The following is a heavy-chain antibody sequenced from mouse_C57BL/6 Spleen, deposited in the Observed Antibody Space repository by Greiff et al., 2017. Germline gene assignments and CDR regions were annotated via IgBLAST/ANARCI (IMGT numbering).Heavy chain of an antibody. V-gene: IGHV5-9-1*02. CDR2: ISSGGDYI. J-gene: IGHJ1*03. D-gene: IGHD1-1*01. Sequence: EVQLVESGEGLVKPGGSLKLSCAASGFTFSSYAMSWVRPTPEKRLEWVAYISSGGDYIYYADTVKGRFTISRDNARNTLYLQMSSLKSEDTAMYYCTRVGYGSSPWYFDVWGTGTTVTVSS. CDR1: GFTFSSYA. CDR3: TRVGYGSSPWYFDV.